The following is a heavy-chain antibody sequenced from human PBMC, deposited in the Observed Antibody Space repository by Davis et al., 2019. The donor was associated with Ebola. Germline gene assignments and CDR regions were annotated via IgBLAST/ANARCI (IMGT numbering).Heavy chain of an antibody. V-gene: IGHV3-48*03. D-gene: IGHD2-2*01. CDR1: GFTFSSYE. Sequence: GESLKISCAASGFTFSSYEMNWVRQAPGKGLEWVSYISSSGSTIYYADSVKGRFTISRDNSKNTLYLQMNSLRAEDTAVYYCANHGNIVVVPILRGMDVWGQGTTVTVSS. CDR2: ISSSGSTI. J-gene: IGHJ6*02. CDR3: ANHGNIVVVPILRGMDV.